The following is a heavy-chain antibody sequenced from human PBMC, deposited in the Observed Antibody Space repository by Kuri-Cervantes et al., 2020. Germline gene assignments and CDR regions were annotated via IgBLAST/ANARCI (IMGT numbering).Heavy chain of an antibody. CDR3: AKGVSEYYGSGSYYNWFADAFDI. V-gene: IGHV3-21*01. D-gene: IGHD3-10*01. CDR1: GFTFSSYS. CDR2: ISSSSSYI. J-gene: IGHJ3*02. Sequence: GGSLRLSCAASGFTFSSYSMNWVRQAPGKGLEWVSSISSSSSYIYYADSVKGRFTISRDNAKNSLYLQMNSLRAEDTAVYYCAKGVSEYYGSGSYYNWFADAFDIWGQGTMVTVSS.